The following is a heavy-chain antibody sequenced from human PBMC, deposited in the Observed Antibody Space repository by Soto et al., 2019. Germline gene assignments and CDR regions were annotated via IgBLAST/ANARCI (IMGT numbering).Heavy chain of an antibody. Sequence: PGGSLRLSCAASGFNFSSYAISWVRQAPGKGLEWVSAISGSGGSTYYADSVKGRFTISRDNSKNTLYLQMNSLRAEDTAVYYCANLRGWFGEFVNYWGQGTLVTVSS. CDR3: ANLRGWFGEFVNY. V-gene: IGHV3-23*01. CDR1: GFNFSSYA. D-gene: IGHD3-10*01. J-gene: IGHJ4*02. CDR2: ISGSGGST.